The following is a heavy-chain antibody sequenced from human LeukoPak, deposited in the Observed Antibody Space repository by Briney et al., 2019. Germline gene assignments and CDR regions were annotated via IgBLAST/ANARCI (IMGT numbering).Heavy chain of an antibody. CDR2: IYYSGST. CDR1: GGSINSSSYY. Sequence: SETLSLTCTVSGGSINSSSYYWGWIRQPPGKGLEWIGYIYYSGSTNYNPSLKSRVTISVDTSKNQFSLKLSSVTAADTAVYYCARVFSGYSSSFDYWGRGTLVTVSS. J-gene: IGHJ4*02. D-gene: IGHD6-13*01. V-gene: IGHV4-61*05. CDR3: ARVFSGYSSSFDY.